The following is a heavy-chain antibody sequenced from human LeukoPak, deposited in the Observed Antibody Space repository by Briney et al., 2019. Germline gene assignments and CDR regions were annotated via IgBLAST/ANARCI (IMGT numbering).Heavy chain of an antibody. D-gene: IGHD2-2*02. V-gene: IGHV1-69*05. CDR1: GGTFSSYA. CDR2: IIPIFGTA. Sequence: VASVKVSCKASGGTFSSYAISWVRQAPGQGLEWMGGIIPIFGTANYAQKFQGRVTITTDESTSTAYMELSSLRSEDTAVYYCARGGIVVVPAAIGDAFDIWGQGTMVTVSS. CDR3: ARGGIVVVPAAIGDAFDI. J-gene: IGHJ3*02.